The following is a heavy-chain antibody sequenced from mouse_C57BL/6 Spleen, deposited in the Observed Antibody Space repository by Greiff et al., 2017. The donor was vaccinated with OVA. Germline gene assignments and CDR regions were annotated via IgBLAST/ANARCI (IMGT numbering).Heavy chain of an antibody. D-gene: IGHD1-1*01. CDR2: IDPETGGT. V-gene: IGHV1-15*01. CDR3: TSNYGSSYDWFAY. Sequence: QVQLQQSGAELVRPGASVTLSCKASGYTFTDYEMHWVKQTPVHGLEWIGAIDPETGGTAYNQTFKGKAILTADKSSSTAYMELRSLTSEDSAVYYCTSNYGSSYDWFAYWGQGTLVTVSA. CDR1: GYTFTDYE. J-gene: IGHJ3*01.